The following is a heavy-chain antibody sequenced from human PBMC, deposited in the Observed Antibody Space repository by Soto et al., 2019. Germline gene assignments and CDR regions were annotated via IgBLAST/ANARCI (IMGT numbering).Heavy chain of an antibody. J-gene: IGHJ4*02. V-gene: IGHV4-59*01. CDR1: GGSISSNY. D-gene: IGHD6-13*01. Sequence: SETLSLTCTVSGGSISSNYWTWIRQPPGKGLEWIGYVYNSGSTNYNPSLKSRATISEDTSKSQFSLKVNSMTAADTAVYYCARYRREAVAGYTLDNWGQGILVTVSS. CDR2: VYNSGST. CDR3: ARYRREAVAGYTLDN.